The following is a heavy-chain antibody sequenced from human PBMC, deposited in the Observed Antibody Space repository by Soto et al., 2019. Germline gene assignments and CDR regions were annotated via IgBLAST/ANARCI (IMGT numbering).Heavy chain of an antibody. CDR2: ISYDGINK. CDR1: GITFTNYA. D-gene: IGHD2-8*01. CDR3: VSVDGASDAFDI. Sequence: QVQVVESGGGVVQPGRSLRLSCTASGITFTNYAMHWVRQAPGKGLEWVAVISYDGINKYYADSVKGRFTISRDNSKNTLYLQMNSLRAEDTAVYYCVSVDGASDAFDIWGQGTMVTVSS. J-gene: IGHJ3*02. V-gene: IGHV3-30-3*01.